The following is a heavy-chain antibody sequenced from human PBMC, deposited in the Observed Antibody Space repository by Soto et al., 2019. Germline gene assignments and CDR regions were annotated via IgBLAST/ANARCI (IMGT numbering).Heavy chain of an antibody. CDR3: TAAYYYDSSGTHA. CDR2: IKQDGSET. D-gene: IGHD3-22*01. Sequence: PGGSLRLSCVASEFTFSTYYMSWVRQAPGKGLEWVANIKQDGSETYYVDSVRGRFTISRDNAKNSVYLQMNSLRGEDTAVYYCTAAYYYDSSGTHAWGQGTLVTVSS. V-gene: IGHV3-7*03. J-gene: IGHJ5*02. CDR1: EFTFSTYY.